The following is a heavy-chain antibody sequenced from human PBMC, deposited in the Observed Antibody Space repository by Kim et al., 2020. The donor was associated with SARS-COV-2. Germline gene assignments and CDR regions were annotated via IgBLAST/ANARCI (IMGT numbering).Heavy chain of an antibody. J-gene: IGHJ4*02. Sequence: ASVKVSCKVSGYTLTELSMHWVRQAPGKGLEWMGGFDPEDGETIYAQKFQGRVTMTEDTSTDTAYMELSSLRSEDTAVYYCATGDSYSSSWSFDYWGQGTLVTVSS. V-gene: IGHV1-24*01. D-gene: IGHD6-13*01. CDR2: FDPEDGET. CDR3: ATGDSYSSSWSFDY. CDR1: GYTLTELS.